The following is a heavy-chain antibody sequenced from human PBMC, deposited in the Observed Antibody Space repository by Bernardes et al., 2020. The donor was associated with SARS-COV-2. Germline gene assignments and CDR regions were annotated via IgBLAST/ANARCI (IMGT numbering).Heavy chain of an antibody. CDR3: AKDAVARNGVFDYFDP. CDR2: IGGGDGRDT. J-gene: IGHJ5*02. CDR1: GFPFGDYA. Sequence: GGSLRLSCAASGFPFGDYAMNWVRQIPGKGLEWVSHIGGGDGRDTYYADSVQGRFTISRDTPKNTLYLQMHGLRDGDTGIYYCAKDAVARNGVFDYFDPCGQGVLVTVSS. V-gene: IGHV3-23*01. D-gene: IGHD4-17*01.